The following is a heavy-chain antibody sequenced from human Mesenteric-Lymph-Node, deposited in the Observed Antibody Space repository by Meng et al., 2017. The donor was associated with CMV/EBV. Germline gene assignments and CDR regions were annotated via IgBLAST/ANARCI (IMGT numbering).Heavy chain of an antibody. D-gene: IGHD3-10*01. Sequence: SETLSLTCTVYGGSVSSDSYYWSWIRQPPGGGLEWIGYIYHRGGTNYNPSLKTRVVITVDTSKNEFSLRLTSVTAADTAIYYCARGGVDPARGVVSAFDFWGQGTLVTVSS. CDR1: GGSVSSDSYY. V-gene: IGHV4-61*01. CDR3: ARGGVDPARGVVSAFDF. CDR2: IYHRGGT. J-gene: IGHJ3*01.